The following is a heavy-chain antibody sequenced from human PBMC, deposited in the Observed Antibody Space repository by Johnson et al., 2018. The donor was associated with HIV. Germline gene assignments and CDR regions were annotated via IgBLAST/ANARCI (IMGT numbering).Heavy chain of an antibody. CDR3: AKDVGNYWPNAFDI. CDR2: IRYDGSGK. V-gene: IGHV3-30*02. J-gene: IGHJ3*02. D-gene: IGHD3-22*01. CDR1: GFVFSDYV. Sequence: QVQLVESGGGLMQPGGSLRLSCAASGFVFSDYVMHWVRQAPGKGLDWVTFIRYDGSGKYYADSVNGRFTISRDNSKNTLYLQMNSLRAEDTAVYYCAKDVGNYWPNAFDIWGQGTTVTVSS.